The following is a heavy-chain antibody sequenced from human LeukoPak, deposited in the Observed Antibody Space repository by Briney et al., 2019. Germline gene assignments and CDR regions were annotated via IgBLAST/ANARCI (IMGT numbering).Heavy chain of an antibody. D-gene: IGHD3-16*01. V-gene: IGHV1-2*02. CDR1: GYTFTGYY. CDR2: INPNSGGT. CDR3: ARDSQRTSAFDI. Sequence: ASVKVSCKASGYTFTGYYMHWVRLAPGQGLEWMGWINPNSGGTNYAQKFQGRVTMTRDTSISTAYMELSRLRSDDTAVYYCARDSQRTSAFDIWGQGTMVTVSS. J-gene: IGHJ3*02.